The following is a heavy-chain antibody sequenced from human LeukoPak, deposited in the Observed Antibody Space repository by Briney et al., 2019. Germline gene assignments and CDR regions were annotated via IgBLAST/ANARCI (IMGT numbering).Heavy chain of an antibody. D-gene: IGHD3-10*01. CDR3: ARVHMVRGAPDDY. V-gene: IGHV4-59*01. J-gene: IGHJ4*02. CDR1: GGSITSYY. CDR2: IYYSGRT. Sequence: SETLSLTCTVSGGSITSYYWSWIRQPPGKGLESIGYIYYSGRTNSNPSLKSRVTISVDTSKKQFSLKLSSVTAADTAVYYCARVHMVRGAPDDYWGQGTLVTVSS.